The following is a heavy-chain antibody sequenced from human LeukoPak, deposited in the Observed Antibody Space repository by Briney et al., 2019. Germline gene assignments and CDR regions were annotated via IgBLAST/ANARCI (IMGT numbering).Heavy chain of an antibody. CDR3: ARAGIVVVPAWFYGMDV. Sequence: PSETLSLTCTVSGDSISSSNYYWGWIRQPPGSGLEWVGSILYSGNTYYSPSFKSRLTMSVDTSQNQFSLKPSSVTAADTAVYYCARAGIVVVPAWFYGMDVWGQGTTVTVSS. CDR1: GDSISSSNYY. CDR2: ILYSGNT. J-gene: IGHJ6*02. V-gene: IGHV4-39*01. D-gene: IGHD2-2*01.